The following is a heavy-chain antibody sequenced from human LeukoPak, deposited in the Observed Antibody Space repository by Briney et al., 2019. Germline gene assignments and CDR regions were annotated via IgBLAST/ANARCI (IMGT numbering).Heavy chain of an antibody. J-gene: IGHJ4*01. V-gene: IGHV3-64*01. D-gene: IGHD3-3*01. Sequence: GGSLRLSCAASGFTFSSYAMHWVRQAPGKGLEYVSAISSNGGSTYYANSVKGRFTISRDNSKNTLYLQMGSLRAEGMAVYYCARHGHYDFWSGYSLDYWGQEPWSPSPQ. CDR1: GFTFSSYA. CDR2: ISSNGGST. CDR3: ARHGHYDFWSGYSLDY.